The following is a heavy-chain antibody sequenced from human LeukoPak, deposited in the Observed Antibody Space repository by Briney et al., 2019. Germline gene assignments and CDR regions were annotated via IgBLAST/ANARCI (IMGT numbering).Heavy chain of an antibody. D-gene: IGHD5-24*01. Sequence: ASVKVSCKSSGYTFTRHYLHWVRQAPGQGLEWVGLINPTGTSSWSAQKFQGRVTLTRDMSTSTDYMELSSLRSEDTAVYYCARGNSLQDMAWWFDPWGQGTLVIVSS. CDR1: GYTFTRHY. J-gene: IGHJ5*02. CDR3: ARGNSLQDMAWWFDP. V-gene: IGHV1-46*01. CDR2: INPTGTSS.